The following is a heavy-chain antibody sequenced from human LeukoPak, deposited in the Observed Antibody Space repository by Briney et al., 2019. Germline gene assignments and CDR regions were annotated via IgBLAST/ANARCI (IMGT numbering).Heavy chain of an antibody. Sequence: ASVKVSCKASGHTFTSYYMHWVRQAPGQGLEWMGIINPSGGSTSYAQKFQGRVTMTRDTSTSTVYMELSSLRSEDTAVYYCARENYDILTGYYNELLYWGQGTLVTVSS. CDR3: ARENYDILTGYYNELLY. D-gene: IGHD3-9*01. CDR1: GHTFTSYY. J-gene: IGHJ4*02. V-gene: IGHV1-46*01. CDR2: INPSGGST.